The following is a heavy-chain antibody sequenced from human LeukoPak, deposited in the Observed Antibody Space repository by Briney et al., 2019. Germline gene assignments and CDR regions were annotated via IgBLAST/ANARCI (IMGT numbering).Heavy chain of an antibody. CDR3: ARNGIVGAGYYFDY. Sequence: GGSLRLSCTASGFTLSNYWMSWVRQAPGKGLEWVSSISSSSSYIYYADSVKGRFSISRDNAKKSLYLQMNILRAEDTAVYYCARNGIVGAGYYFDYWGQGTLVTVSS. D-gene: IGHD1-26*01. CDR2: ISSSSSYI. V-gene: IGHV3-21*01. J-gene: IGHJ4*02. CDR1: GFTLSNYW.